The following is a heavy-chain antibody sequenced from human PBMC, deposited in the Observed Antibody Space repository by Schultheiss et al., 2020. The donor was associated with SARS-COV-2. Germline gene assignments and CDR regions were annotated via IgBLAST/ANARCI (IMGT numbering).Heavy chain of an antibody. J-gene: IGHJ4*02. CDR2: IYPGDSDT. D-gene: IGHD3-22*01. CDR1: GYSFTTYW. Sequence: GESLKISCKGSGYSFTTYWIVWVRQMPGKGLEWMGIIYPGDSDTRYSPSFQGQVTISADKSISTAYLQWSSLKASDTAMYYCARGGQGYYDSSGYYGYWGQGTLVTVSS. V-gene: IGHV5-51*01. CDR3: ARGGQGYYDSSGYYGY.